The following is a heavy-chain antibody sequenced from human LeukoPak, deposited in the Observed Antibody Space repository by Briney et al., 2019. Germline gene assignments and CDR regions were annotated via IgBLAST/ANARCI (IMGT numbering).Heavy chain of an antibody. CDR3: ARGGLQWLLPH. Sequence: SQTLSHTCTVSGGSISSGDYYWSWIRQPPGKGLEWIGYIYYSGSTYYNPSLKSRVTISVDTSKNQFSLKLSSVTAADTAVYYCARGGLQWLLPHWGQGTLVTVSS. V-gene: IGHV4-30-4*01. J-gene: IGHJ4*02. CDR2: IYYSGST. D-gene: IGHD3-22*01. CDR1: GGSISSGDYY.